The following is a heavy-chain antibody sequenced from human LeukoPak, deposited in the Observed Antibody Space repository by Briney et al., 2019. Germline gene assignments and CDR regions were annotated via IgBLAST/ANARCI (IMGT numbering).Heavy chain of an antibody. D-gene: IGHD6-13*01. CDR1: GFSFRGYT. V-gene: IGHV3-43*01. CDR3: AASDGEQQLAL. CDR2: ISWNGVTT. Sequence: GGSLRLSCAAFGFSFRGYTMHWVRQTPGKGLEWVSLISWNGVTTYYGDSVKGRFTISRDDSKNSLYFQMNSLRSEDSALYYCAASDGEQQLALWGQGTLVIVSS. J-gene: IGHJ4*02.